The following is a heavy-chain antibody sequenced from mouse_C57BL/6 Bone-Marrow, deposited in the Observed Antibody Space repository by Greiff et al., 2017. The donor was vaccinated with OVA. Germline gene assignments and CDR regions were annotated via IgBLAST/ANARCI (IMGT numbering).Heavy chain of an antibody. CDR1: GFTFSNYW. Sequence: EVKLVESGGGLVQPGGSMKLSCVASGFTFSNYWMNWVRQSPEKGLEWVAQIRLKSDNYATHYAESVKGRFTISRDDSKSSVYLQMNNLRAEDTGIYYGTVDSSGSGYYFDYWGQGTTLTVSS. D-gene: IGHD3-2*02. V-gene: IGHV6-3*01. CDR2: IRLKSDNYAT. CDR3: TVDSSGSGYYFDY. J-gene: IGHJ2*01.